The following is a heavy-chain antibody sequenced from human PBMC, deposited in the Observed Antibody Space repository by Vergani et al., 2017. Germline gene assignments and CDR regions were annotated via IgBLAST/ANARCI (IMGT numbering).Heavy chain of an antibody. D-gene: IGHD2-8*02. CDR3: AGANTGPTRYYYYMDV. CDR2: ISFDGSNK. V-gene: IGHV3-30-3*01. J-gene: IGHJ6*03. Sequence: QVQLVESGGGVVQSGRSLRLPCAASGITFSSYAMHWVRQAPGKGLEWVAVISFDGSNKYYADSVKGRFTISRDNSKNTLYLQMNSLRAEDTAVYYCAGANTGPTRYYYYMDVWGKGTTVTVSS. CDR1: GITFSSYA.